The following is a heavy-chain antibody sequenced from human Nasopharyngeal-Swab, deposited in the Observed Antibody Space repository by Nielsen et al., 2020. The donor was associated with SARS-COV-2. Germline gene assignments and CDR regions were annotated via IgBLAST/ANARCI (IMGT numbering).Heavy chain of an antibody. V-gene: IGHV3-21*01. D-gene: IGHD5-24*01. J-gene: IGHJ6*03. Sequence: GGSLKISCAASGFTFSSYSMNWVRQAPGKGLEWVSSISSSSSYIYYADSVKGRFTISRDNAKNSLYLQMNSLRAEETAVNYCARVWEMAGRDIGYYYMDVWGKGTTVTVSS. CDR2: ISSSSSYI. CDR3: ARVWEMAGRDIGYYYMDV. CDR1: GFTFSSYS.